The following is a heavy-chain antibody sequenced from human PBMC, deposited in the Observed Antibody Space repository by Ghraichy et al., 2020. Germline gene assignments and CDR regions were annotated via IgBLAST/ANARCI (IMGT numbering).Heavy chain of an antibody. CDR3: ARGLAAAGRGWFDP. Sequence: GESLNISCAASGFTFSSYSMNWVRQAPGKGLEWVSSISSSSSYIYYADSVKGRFTISRDNAKNSLYLQMNSLRAEDTAVYYCARGLAAAGRGWFDPWGQGTLVTVSS. CDR1: GFTFSSYS. V-gene: IGHV3-21*01. CDR2: ISSSSSYI. J-gene: IGHJ5*02. D-gene: IGHD6-13*01.